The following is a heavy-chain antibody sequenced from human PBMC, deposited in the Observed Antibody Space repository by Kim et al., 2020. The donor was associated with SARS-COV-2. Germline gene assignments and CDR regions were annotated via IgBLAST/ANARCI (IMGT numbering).Heavy chain of an antibody. V-gene: IGHV3-9*01. D-gene: IGHD6-6*01. CDR3: AKEAARLYYYYYGMDV. Sequence: SVKGRFPISRDNAKRSLYLQMNSLRAEDTAMYYCAKEAARLYYYYYGMDVWGQGTTVTVSS. J-gene: IGHJ6*02.